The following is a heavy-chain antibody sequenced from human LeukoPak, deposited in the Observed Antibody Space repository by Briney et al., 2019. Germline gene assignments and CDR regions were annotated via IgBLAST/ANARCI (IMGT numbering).Heavy chain of an antibody. CDR2: ISGSGGST. J-gene: IGHJ4*02. Sequence: GGSLRLSCAASGFTFSSYAMSWVRQAPGKGLEWVSAISGSGGSTYYADSGKGRFTISRDNSKNTLYLQMNSLRAEDTAVYYCANYEGIAVAGRVDYWGQGTLVTVSS. CDR3: ANYEGIAVAGRVDY. D-gene: IGHD6-19*01. CDR1: GFTFSSYA. V-gene: IGHV3-23*01.